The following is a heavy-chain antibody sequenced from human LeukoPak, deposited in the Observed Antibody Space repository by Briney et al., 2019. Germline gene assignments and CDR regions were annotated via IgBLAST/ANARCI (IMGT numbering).Heavy chain of an antibody. CDR2: IKEDGSEK. D-gene: IGHD4-11*01. V-gene: IGHV3-7*01. CDR3: ASNQDYRFDY. J-gene: IGHJ4*02. CDR1: GLTTFSRFW. Sequence: GGSLRLSCVASGLTTFSRFWMSWVRQAPGKGLEWVANIKEDGSEKYYVDSVKGRFTISRDNAKNFVYLQLNGVRAEDTAVYFCASNQDYRFDYWGQGTLVTVSS.